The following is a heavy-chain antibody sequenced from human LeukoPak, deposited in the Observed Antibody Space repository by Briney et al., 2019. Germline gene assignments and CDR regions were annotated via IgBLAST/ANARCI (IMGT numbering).Heavy chain of an antibody. CDR2: IYPGDSDA. J-gene: IGHJ6*02. CDR1: GYSFTSYW. CDR3: ARRGLIGSGGGNYYHGMDV. D-gene: IGHD6-19*01. V-gene: IGHV5-51*01. Sequence: PGESLKISCKGSGYSFTSYWIGWVRQMPGKGLEWMGIIYPGDSDARYSPSFQGQVTISADKSISTAYLQWSSLKASDTAMYYCARRGLIGSGGGNYYHGMDVWGQGTTVTVSS.